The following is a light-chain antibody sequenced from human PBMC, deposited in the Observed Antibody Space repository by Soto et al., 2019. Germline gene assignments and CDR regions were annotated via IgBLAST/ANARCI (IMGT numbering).Light chain of an antibody. Sequence: IVLTQSPATLSLSPGERANLSCRASQSVGSYLAWYQQKPGQAPRLLIYDASTRATGMPARFSGSGSGTDFTHTISSLEPEDFAVYFCQQRTNWPPVTFGGGSKEEIK. CDR3: QQRTNWPPVT. V-gene: IGKV3-11*01. CDR1: QSVGSY. J-gene: IGKJ4*01. CDR2: DAS.